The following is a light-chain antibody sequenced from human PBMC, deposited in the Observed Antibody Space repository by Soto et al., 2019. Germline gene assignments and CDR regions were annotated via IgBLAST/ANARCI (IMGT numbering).Light chain of an antibody. V-gene: IGLV2-14*01. CDR1: SSDVGGYIS. Sequence: SALTQPASLSGSPGQSITISCTVTSSDVGGYISVSWYQQHPGKAPKLMIYDVSNRPSGVSNRFSGSKSGNTASLTISGLQAEDETDYYCRSYTRSRFRVFGTGTKVNVL. CDR2: DVS. CDR3: RSYTRSRFRV. J-gene: IGLJ1*01.